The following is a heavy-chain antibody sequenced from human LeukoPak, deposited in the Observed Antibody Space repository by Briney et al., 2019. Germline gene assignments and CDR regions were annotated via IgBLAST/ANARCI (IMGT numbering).Heavy chain of an antibody. CDR1: GGSISSGHW. V-gene: IGHV4/OR15-8*01. J-gene: IGHJ4*02. D-gene: IGHD3/OR15-3a*01. Sequence: SETLSLTCVVSGGSISSGHWWSWVRQSPGKGLEWIGEIYHSGSSDYNPSLKGRVTISVDKSTNQFSLNLRYATAADTAVYYCARADFPHFDYWGRGALVTVSS. CDR2: IYHSGSS. CDR3: ARADFPHFDY.